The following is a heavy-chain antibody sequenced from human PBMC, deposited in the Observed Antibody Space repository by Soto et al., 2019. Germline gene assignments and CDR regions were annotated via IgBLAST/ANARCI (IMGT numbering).Heavy chain of an antibody. CDR1: GYTFTSHG. Sequence: QVHLVQSAAEVKQPGASVRVSCKVSGYTFTSHGITWVRQAPGQGLEYMAWINANNGDTNYAQKFQGRVTLTTDTFASTAYMELRSLTSEDTAVYYCARDPLVPRYGSGLGGFWGQGTLVTVSS. CDR3: ARDPLVPRYGSGLGGF. CDR2: INANNGDT. V-gene: IGHV1-18*01. J-gene: IGHJ4*02. D-gene: IGHD6-19*01.